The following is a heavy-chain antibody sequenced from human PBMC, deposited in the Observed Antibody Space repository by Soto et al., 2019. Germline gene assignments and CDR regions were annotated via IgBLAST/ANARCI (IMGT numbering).Heavy chain of an antibody. CDR3: ARIRGYWDDLDV. Sequence: EVQLLESGGGLVQPGGSLRLSCAASGFPLSTYGMSWVRQAPGKGLEWVSSITGTGGDTYYADSVKGRFTSSRDNSNNMLYLQMNSLRVEDTAVYYCARIRGYWDDLDVWGQGTTITVSS. J-gene: IGHJ6*02. V-gene: IGHV3-23*01. CDR2: ITGTGGDT. D-gene: IGHD1-1*01. CDR1: GFPLSTYG.